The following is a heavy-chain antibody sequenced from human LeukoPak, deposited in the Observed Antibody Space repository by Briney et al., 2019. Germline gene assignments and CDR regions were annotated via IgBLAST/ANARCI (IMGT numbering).Heavy chain of an antibody. J-gene: IGHJ4*02. CDR1: GFTFSSYA. V-gene: IGHV3-23*01. D-gene: IGHD6-13*01. CDR2: ISGSGGST. CDR3: AKDGSSSWSPYYFDY. Sequence: GGSLRLSCAASGFTFSSYAMSWVRQAPGKGLEWVSAISGSGGSTYYADSVKGRFTISRDNSKNTLYLQMNSLRAEDTDVYYCAKDGSSSWSPYYFDYWGQGTLVTVSS.